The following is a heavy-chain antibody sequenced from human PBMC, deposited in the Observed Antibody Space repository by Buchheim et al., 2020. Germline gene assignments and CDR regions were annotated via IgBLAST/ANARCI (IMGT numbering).Heavy chain of an antibody. CDR1: GFTFSSYG. CDR3: ARDGSPYYDFWSGYYHYYYGMDV. V-gene: IGHV3-33*01. J-gene: IGHJ6*02. CDR2: IWYDGSNK. Sequence: QVQLVESGGGVVQPGRSLRLSCAASGFTFSSYGMHWVRQAPGKGLEWVAVIWYDGSNKYYADSVKGRFTISRDNSKNTLYLQMNSLRAEDTAVYYCARDGSPYYDFWSGYYHYYYGMDVWGQGTT. D-gene: IGHD3-3*01.